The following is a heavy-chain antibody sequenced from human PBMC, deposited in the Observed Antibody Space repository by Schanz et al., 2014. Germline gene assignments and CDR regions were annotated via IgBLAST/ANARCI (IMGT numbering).Heavy chain of an antibody. CDR1: GSTFTDYG. Sequence: QVQLVQSGTEVKKPGASVKVSCKASGSTFTDYGVIWVRQAPGQGLEWMGWISTSNGNTNYAQKLQGRVTMTTDTSTSTAYMELRSLRSDDTAMYYCARSNYYDNSDYYNSFDYWGQGTLVTVSS. V-gene: IGHV1-18*01. CDR2: ISTSNGNT. J-gene: IGHJ4*02. CDR3: ARSNYYDNSDYYNSFDY. D-gene: IGHD3-22*01.